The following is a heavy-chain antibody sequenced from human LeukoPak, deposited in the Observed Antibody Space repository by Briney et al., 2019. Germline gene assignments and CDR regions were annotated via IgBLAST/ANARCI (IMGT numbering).Heavy chain of an antibody. Sequence: TSETLSLTCTVSGGSISGTSYYWGWICQPPGKGLEWIGSIYYSGSTYYNPSLKSRVTISVDTSKNQFSLKLSSVTAADTAVYYCARHLALVMPDYWGQGTLVTVSS. V-gene: IGHV4-39*01. CDR2: IYYSGST. CDR1: GGSISGTSYY. CDR3: ARHLALVMPDY. D-gene: IGHD2-21*01. J-gene: IGHJ4*02.